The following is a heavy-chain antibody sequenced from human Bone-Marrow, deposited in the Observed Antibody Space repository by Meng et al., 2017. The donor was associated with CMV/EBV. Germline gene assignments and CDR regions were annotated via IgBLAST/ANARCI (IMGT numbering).Heavy chain of an antibody. J-gene: IGHJ4*02. V-gene: IGHV4-59*01. CDR2: IYYSGST. Sequence: TLSLTCTVSGGAISSYYLSWIRQPPGKGLEWIGYIYYSGSTNYNPSLKSRVTISVDTSKNPFTLKLSSVTAADTAVYYCARGFLMPYYDFWSGYYLLDYWGQGTLVTVSS. CDR1: GGAISSYY. CDR3: ARGFLMPYYDFWSGYYLLDY. D-gene: IGHD3-3*01.